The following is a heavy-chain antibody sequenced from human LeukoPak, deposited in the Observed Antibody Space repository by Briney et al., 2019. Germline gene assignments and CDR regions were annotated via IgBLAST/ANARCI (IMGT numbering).Heavy chain of an antibody. J-gene: IGHJ6*03. D-gene: IGHD6-6*01. CDR2: INPNSGGT. V-gene: IGHV1-2*02. Sequence: ASVKVSCKASGGTFSSYAISWVRQAPGQGLEWMGWINPNSGGTNYAQKFQGRVTMTRDTSISTAYMELSRLRSDDTAVYYCARDGVAARFGDDYYYYYMDVWGKGTTVTVSS. CDR1: GGTFSSYA. CDR3: ARDGVAARFGDDYYYYYMDV.